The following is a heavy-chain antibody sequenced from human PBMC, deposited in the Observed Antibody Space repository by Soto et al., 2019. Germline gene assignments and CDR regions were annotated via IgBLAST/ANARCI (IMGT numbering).Heavy chain of an antibody. CDR3: ARDPTVVTGYYYYGMDV. CDR1: GYTFTSYA. Sequence: VQLVQSGAEVKKPGASVKVSCKASGYTFTSYAMHWVRQAPGQRLEWMGWINAGNGNTKYSQKLQGRVNITRDTSASTAYMELSSLRSEDTAVYYCARDPTVVTGYYYYGMDVWGQGTTVTVSS. V-gene: IGHV1-3*01. J-gene: IGHJ6*02. D-gene: IGHD4-17*01. CDR2: INAGNGNT.